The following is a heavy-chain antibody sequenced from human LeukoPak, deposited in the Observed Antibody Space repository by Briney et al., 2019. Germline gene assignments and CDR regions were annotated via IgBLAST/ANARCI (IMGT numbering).Heavy chain of an antibody. CDR3: ARGIFCSSTSCYYYFDY. V-gene: IGHV4-59*01. D-gene: IGHD2-2*01. CDR2: IFYSGST. CDR1: GGSFSSYY. J-gene: IGHJ4*02. Sequence: SESLSLTCTASGGSFSSYYWSWIRQPPGKGLEWIGYIFYSGSTNYNPSLKSRVTISLDTSKNQFSLKLSSVTAADTAVYYCARGIFCSSTSCYYYFDYWGQGTLVTVSS.